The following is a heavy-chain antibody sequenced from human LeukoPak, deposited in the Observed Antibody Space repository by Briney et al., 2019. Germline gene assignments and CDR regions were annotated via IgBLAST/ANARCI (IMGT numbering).Heavy chain of an antibody. J-gene: IGHJ3*02. Sequence: GGFLRLSCAASGFTFSSYSMNWVRQAPGKGLEWVSSISSSSSYIYYADSVKGRFTISRDNAKNSLYLQMNSLRAEDTAVYYCARAPGGGKPFGSPSDAFDIWGQGTMVTVSS. CDR3: ARAPGGGKPFGSPSDAFDI. V-gene: IGHV3-21*01. CDR1: GFTFSSYS. D-gene: IGHD4-23*01. CDR2: ISSSSSYI.